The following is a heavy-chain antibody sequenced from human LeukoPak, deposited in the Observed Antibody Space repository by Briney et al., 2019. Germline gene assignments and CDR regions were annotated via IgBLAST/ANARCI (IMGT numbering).Heavy chain of an antibody. Sequence: PSETLSLTCTVSGGSISSYYWSWIRQPPGKGLEWIGYLYYSGSTNYNPSLKSRVTISVDTSKNQFSLKLSSVTAADTAVYYCARDRTTLTTYYMDVWGKGTTVTVSS. V-gene: IGHV4-59*01. CDR1: GGSISSYY. D-gene: IGHD1-14*01. J-gene: IGHJ6*03. CDR2: LYYSGST. CDR3: ARDRTTLTTYYMDV.